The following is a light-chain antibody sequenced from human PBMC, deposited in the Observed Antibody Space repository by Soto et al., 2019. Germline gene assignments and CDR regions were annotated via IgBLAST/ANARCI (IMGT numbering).Light chain of an antibody. CDR1: QSLSSN. J-gene: IGKJ5*01. Sequence: EIVMTQSPATLSVSPGERATLSCRASQSLSSNLAWYQQKPGQAPRLLIYDASARATGVPARFSGGGSGTEFTLTISSLQSEDFAVYYCQQYNYWPPITFGQGTRLEIK. CDR3: QQYNYWPPIT. V-gene: IGKV3D-15*01. CDR2: DAS.